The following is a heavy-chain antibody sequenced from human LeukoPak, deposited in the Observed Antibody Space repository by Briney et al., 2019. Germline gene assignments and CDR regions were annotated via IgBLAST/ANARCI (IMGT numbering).Heavy chain of an antibody. J-gene: IGHJ5*02. D-gene: IGHD2-2*01. CDR2: INHSGST. V-gene: IGHV4-34*01. CDR1: GGSFSGYY. CDR3: ASAIVVVPAAMGYWFDP. Sequence: PSETLSLTCAVYGGSFSGYYWSWIRQPPGKGLEWIGEINHSGSTNYNPSLKSRATISVDTSKNQFSLKLSSVTAADTAVYYCASAIVVVPAAMGYWFDPWGQGTLVTVSS.